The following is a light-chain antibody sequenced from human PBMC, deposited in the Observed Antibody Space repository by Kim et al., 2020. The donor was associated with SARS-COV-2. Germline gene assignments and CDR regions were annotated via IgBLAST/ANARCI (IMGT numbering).Light chain of an antibody. Sequence: PGQKVTIACSGSSTKIGNNYVSWYQQLPGTAPKLLIYDNNKRPSGIPDRFSGSKSGTSATLGITGLQTGDEADYYCGTWDSSLIVVFGGGTQLTVL. J-gene: IGLJ2*01. V-gene: IGLV1-51*01. CDR3: GTWDSSLIVV. CDR1: STKIGNNY. CDR2: DNN.